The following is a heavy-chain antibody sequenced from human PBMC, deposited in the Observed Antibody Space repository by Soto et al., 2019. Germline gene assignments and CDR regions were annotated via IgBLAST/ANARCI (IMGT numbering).Heavy chain of an antibody. V-gene: IGHV4-59*08. J-gene: IGHJ4*02. CDR2: IYYSGST. D-gene: IGHD3-3*01. CDR3: ARHNKDWSGLAHYCFDY. Sequence: PSETLSLTCTVSGGSINNYYWSWIRQPPGKRLEWIGYIYYSGSTTYNPSLDSRVTISVDTSKNQFSLELSSVTAADTAMYYCARHNKDWSGLAHYCFDYWGQGTPVTVSS. CDR1: GGSINNYY.